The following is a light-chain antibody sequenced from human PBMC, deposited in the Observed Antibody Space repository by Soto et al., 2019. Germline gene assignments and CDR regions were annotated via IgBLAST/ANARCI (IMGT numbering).Light chain of an antibody. V-gene: IGKV3-20*01. CDR3: QQYGSSPT. CDR2: GAF. CDR1: QSVSSSY. Sequence: EIVLTQSPGTLSLSPGERVTISCRASQSVSSSYLAWYQRKPGQAPRLLIYGAFSRATGIPDRFSGSGSGTHFTLTISTLQPEDFAVYYCQQYGSSPTFGQGTKVEIK. J-gene: IGKJ1*01.